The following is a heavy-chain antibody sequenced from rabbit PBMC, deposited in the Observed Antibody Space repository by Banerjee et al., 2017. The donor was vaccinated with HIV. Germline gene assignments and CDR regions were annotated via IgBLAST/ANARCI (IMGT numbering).Heavy chain of an antibody. J-gene: IGHJ4*01. D-gene: IGHD1-1*01. CDR1: GFSFSSSYW. V-gene: IGHV1S45*01. Sequence: QEQLEESGGGLVKPEGSLTLTCTASGFSFSSSYWICWVRQAPGKGLEWIGCINTVSGSAYYASWAKGRFTISKTSSTTVTLQMTSLTAADTATYFCARGGAVVRYFTLWGPGTLVTVS. CDR3: ARGGAVVRYFTL. CDR2: INTVSGSA.